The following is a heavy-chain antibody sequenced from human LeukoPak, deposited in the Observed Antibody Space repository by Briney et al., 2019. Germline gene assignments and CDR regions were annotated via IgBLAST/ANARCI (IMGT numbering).Heavy chain of an antibody. CDR2: IWYDGSNK. CDR3: ARDGARQINIAVPGGDY. J-gene: IGHJ4*02. Sequence: PGGSLRLSCAASGFTFRNYGMHWVRQAPGKGLEWVAVIWYDGSNKYYADSVKGRFTISRDNAKNSLYLQMNSLRAEDTATYYCARDGARQINIAVPGGDYWGQGTLVTVSS. CDR1: GFTFRNYG. D-gene: IGHD6-19*01. V-gene: IGHV3-33*08.